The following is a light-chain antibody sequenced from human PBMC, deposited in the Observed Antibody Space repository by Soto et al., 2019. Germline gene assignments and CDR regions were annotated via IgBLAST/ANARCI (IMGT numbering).Light chain of an antibody. Sequence: DIVMTQSPDSLAVSLGERATIQCKSSRNLLYSSNNKNYLAWFQQKPGQPPKLLIYWASTRESGVPDRFSGSGSGTDFTLTISSLQAEDVAVYYCQQYYSTPLIFGGGTKVEIK. CDR2: WAS. CDR1: RNLLYSSNNKNY. J-gene: IGKJ4*01. V-gene: IGKV4-1*01. CDR3: QQYYSTPLI.